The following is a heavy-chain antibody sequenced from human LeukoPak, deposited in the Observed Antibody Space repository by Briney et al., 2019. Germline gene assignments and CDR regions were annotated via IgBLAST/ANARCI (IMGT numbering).Heavy chain of an antibody. J-gene: IGHJ5*02. CDR3: ARGGGNYQGVDNWFDP. CDR2: ISSSSSYI. Sequence: GGSLRLSCAASGFTFRRHSINWVRQAPGKGLEWVSSISSSSSYIYYADSVKGRFTISRDNAKNSLYLQMNSLRAEDTAVYYCARGGGNYQGVDNWFDPWGQGTLVTVSS. V-gene: IGHV3-21*01. CDR1: GFTFRRHS. D-gene: IGHD3-3*01.